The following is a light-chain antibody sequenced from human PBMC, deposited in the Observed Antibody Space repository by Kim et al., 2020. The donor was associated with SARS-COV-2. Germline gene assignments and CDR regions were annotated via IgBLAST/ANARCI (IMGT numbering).Light chain of an antibody. V-gene: IGKV1D-16*01. CDR1: QGISSW. J-gene: IGKJ4*01. Sequence: ASVGDRVTITCRASQGISSWLAWYQQKSERAPKSLIYAASNVQSGVPSRFSGSGSGTDFTLTISSLQPEDFGTYFCQQYKSYPLTFGGGTKVDI. CDR2: AAS. CDR3: QQYKSYPLT.